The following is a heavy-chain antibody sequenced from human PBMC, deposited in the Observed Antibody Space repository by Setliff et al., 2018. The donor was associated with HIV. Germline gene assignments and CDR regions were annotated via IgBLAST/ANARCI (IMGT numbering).Heavy chain of an antibody. CDR2: INPNSGGT. Sequence: ASVKVSCKASGYTFTGYYMHWVRQAPGQGLEWMGWINPNSGGTNYAQKFQGRVTMTRDTSISTAYMELNSLRADDTAVYYCAKYRGYESSTIFDYWGQGALVTVSS. CDR1: GYTFTGYY. V-gene: IGHV1-2*02. J-gene: IGHJ4*02. CDR3: AKYRGYESSTIFDY. D-gene: IGHD5-12*01.